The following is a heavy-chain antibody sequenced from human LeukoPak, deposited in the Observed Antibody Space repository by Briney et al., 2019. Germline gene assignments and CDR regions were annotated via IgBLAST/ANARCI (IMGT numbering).Heavy chain of an antibody. CDR2: IHYSGST. D-gene: IGHD6-13*01. V-gene: IGHV4-59*08. CDR1: GGSISSYY. J-gene: IGHJ5*02. Sequence: PAETLSLTCTVSGGSISSYYWSWIRQPPGKGLEWIGYIHYSGSTNYNPSLKSRVTISVDTSKNQFSLKLSSVTAADTAVYYCARQTAGTSWFDPWGQGTLVTVSS. CDR3: ARQTAGTSWFDP.